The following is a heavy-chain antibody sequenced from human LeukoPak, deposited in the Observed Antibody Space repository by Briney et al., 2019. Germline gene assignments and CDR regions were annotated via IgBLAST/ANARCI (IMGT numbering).Heavy chain of an antibody. Sequence: SETLSLTCTVSGVSISSYYWTWIRQPPGEGLEWIGYIYYSGSTNYNPSLKSRVTISVDTSKNQFSLKQSSVTAADTAVYYCARALQPGVYAFDIWGQGTMVTVSS. CDR3: ARALQPGVYAFDI. J-gene: IGHJ3*02. CDR1: GVSISSYY. CDR2: IYYSGST. D-gene: IGHD6-13*01. V-gene: IGHV4-59*01.